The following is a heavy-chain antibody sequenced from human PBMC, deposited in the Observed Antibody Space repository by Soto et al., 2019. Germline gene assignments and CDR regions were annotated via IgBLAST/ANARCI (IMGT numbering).Heavy chain of an antibody. J-gene: IGHJ4*02. CDR1: GGTFSSYT. Sequence: QVQLVQSGAEVKKPGSSVKVSCKASGGTFSSYTISWVRQAPGQGLEWMGRIIPILGIANYAQKFQGRVTITADKSTSTAYMELSSLRSEDTAVYYCARDQSNGHLLGVVDYWGQGTLVTVSS. CDR3: ARDQSNGHLLGVVDY. V-gene: IGHV1-69*08. D-gene: IGHD3-16*01. CDR2: IIPILGIA.